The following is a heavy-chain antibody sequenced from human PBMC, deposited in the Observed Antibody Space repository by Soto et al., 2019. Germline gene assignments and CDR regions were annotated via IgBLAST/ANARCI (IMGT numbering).Heavy chain of an antibody. V-gene: IGHV3-23*01. CDR1: GFTFSSYA. CDR3: AKAGGIAVPGSHLDY. Sequence: EVQLLESGGRLVQPGGSLRLSCAASGFTFSSYAMNWVRQAPGKGLEWVSASSGSGRSTDYADSVEGRFTISRDNSKNSLYLPMRSLRAEATAVYYCAKAGGIAVPGSHLDYWGQGTLVTVSS. D-gene: IGHD6-19*01. J-gene: IGHJ4*02. CDR2: SSGSGRST.